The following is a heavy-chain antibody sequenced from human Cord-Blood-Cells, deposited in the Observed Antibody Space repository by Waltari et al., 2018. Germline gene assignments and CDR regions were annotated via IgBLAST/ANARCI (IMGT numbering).Heavy chain of an antibody. CDR1: GDSISSSSYY. J-gene: IGHJ4*02. V-gene: IGHV4-39*07. Sequence: QLQLQESGPGLVKPSETLSLTCTVSGDSISSSSYYWGWIRQPPGKGLEWIGSIYYSGSTYYNPSLKSRVTISVDTSKNQFSLKLSSVTAADTAVYYCARPRYYDSSGYYYWGQGTLVTVSS. CDR3: ARPRYYDSSGYYY. D-gene: IGHD3-22*01. CDR2: IYYSGST.